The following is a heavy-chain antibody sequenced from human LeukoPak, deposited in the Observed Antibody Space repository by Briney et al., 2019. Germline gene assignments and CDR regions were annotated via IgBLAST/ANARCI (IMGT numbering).Heavy chain of an antibody. CDR1: GFTFNNYA. Sequence: PGGSLRLSCAASGFTFNNYAMSWVRQAPGKGLEWVSAISGSGGTTYYADSVKGRFTFSRDNSKNTLYLLMNSLRAEDTAVYYCAKVRSYQLPIDYWGQGTLVTVSS. CDR3: AKVRSYQLPIDY. V-gene: IGHV3-23*01. D-gene: IGHD2-2*01. CDR2: ISGSGGTT. J-gene: IGHJ4*02.